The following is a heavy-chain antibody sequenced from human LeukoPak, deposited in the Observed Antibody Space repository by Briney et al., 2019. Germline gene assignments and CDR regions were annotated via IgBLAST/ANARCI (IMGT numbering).Heavy chain of an antibody. Sequence: SETLSLTCTVSGGSISSYYWSWIRQPPGKGLEWIGYIYYSGSTNYNPSLKSRVTISVDTSKNQFSLKPSSVTAADTAVYYCARREVAGTKHFDYWGQGTLVTVSS. V-gene: IGHV4-59*01. D-gene: IGHD6-19*01. CDR1: GGSISSYY. CDR3: ARREVAGTKHFDY. J-gene: IGHJ4*02. CDR2: IYYSGST.